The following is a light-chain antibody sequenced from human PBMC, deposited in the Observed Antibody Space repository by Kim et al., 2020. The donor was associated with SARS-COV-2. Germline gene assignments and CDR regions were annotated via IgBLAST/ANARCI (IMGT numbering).Light chain of an antibody. CDR2: AAS. CDR3: QQSHTAPLLT. CDR1: QNINSY. J-gene: IGKJ4*01. V-gene: IGKV1-39*01. Sequence: DIQMTQSPSSLAVSVGDRVTITCRASQNINSYLNWYQQKPGKAPKLLIYAASTLQSGVPSRFSGSGSGTDFTLTINSLQTEDFATYYCQQSHTAPLLTFGGGTKVDIK.